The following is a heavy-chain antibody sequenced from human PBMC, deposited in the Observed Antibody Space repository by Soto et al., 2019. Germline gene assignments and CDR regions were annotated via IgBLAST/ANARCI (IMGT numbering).Heavy chain of an antibody. J-gene: IGHJ4*02. V-gene: IGHV4-34*01. Sequence: QVQLQQWGAGLLKPSETLSLTCAVYGGSFSGYYWSWIRQPPGKGLEWIGEINHSGSTNYNPSLKSRVTISVDTSKNQFSLKLSSVTAAGTAVYYCASRPSSSWPHSRWGQGTLVTVSS. CDR3: ASRPSSSWPHSR. CDR2: INHSGST. D-gene: IGHD6-13*01. CDR1: GGSFSGYY.